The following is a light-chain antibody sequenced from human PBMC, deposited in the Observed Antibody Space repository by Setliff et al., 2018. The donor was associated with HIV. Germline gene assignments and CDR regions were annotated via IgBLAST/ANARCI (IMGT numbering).Light chain of an antibody. V-gene: IGLV1-40*01. J-gene: IGLJ1*01. CDR3: CSYTSSTTYV. Sequence: QSVLTQPPSVSGAPGQRVTISCTGSSSNIGAGYDVHWYQQLPGTAPKLLIYGNSNRPSGVPDRFSGSKSGTSASLAITGLQGEDEATYYCCSYTSSTTYVFGTGTKVTVL. CDR2: GNS. CDR1: SSNIGAGYD.